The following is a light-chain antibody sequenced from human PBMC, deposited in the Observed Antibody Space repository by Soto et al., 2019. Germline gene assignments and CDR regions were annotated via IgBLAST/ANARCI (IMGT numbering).Light chain of an antibody. J-gene: IGKJ4*01. CDR2: GAA. Sequence: EIVLTQSPGTLSLSPGDRATLSCRAIQSVSSSYLAWYQQKPGQAPRLLIYGAASRATGIPARFSGSGSGTDFTLTISSLEPEDFAVYYCQQRSNWPLLTFGGGTKVDIK. CDR3: QQRSNWPLLT. V-gene: IGKV3D-20*02. CDR1: QSVSSSY.